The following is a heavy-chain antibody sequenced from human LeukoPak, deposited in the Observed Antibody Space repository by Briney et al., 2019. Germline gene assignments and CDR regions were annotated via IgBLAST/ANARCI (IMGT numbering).Heavy chain of an antibody. D-gene: IGHD1-26*01. CDR1: GFTFSSYG. CDR2: IWYDGSNK. V-gene: IGHV3-33*01. CDR3: ARDFSIVGATFHES. J-gene: IGHJ5*02. Sequence: PGGSLRLSCAASGFTFSSYGMHWVRQAPGKGLEWVAVIWYDGSNKYYADSVKGRFTISRDNSKNTLYLQMNSLRAEDTAVYYCARDFSIVGATFHESWGQGTLVTVSS.